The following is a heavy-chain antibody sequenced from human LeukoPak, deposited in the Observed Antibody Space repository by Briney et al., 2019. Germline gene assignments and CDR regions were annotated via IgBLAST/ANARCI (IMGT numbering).Heavy chain of an antibody. CDR2: ISGSGDST. CDR3: VKGSYYESGGHYYFDY. J-gene: IGHJ4*02. D-gene: IGHD3-22*01. V-gene: IGHV3-23*01. Sequence: GGSLRLSCAASGFTFSSYPMSWVRQAPGKGLEWVSAISGSGDSTYYADSVKGRFTISRDNSKNTLYLQMDSLRAEDTAVSYCVKGSYYESGGHYYFDYWGQGTLVTVSS. CDR1: GFTFSSYP.